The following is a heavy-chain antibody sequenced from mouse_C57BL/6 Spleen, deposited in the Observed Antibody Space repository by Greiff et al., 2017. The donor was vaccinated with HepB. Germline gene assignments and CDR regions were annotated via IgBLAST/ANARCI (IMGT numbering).Heavy chain of an antibody. D-gene: IGHD1-1*01. CDR1: GYTFTGYW. Sequence: QVQLQQSGAELMKPGASVKLSCKATGYTFTGYWIEWVKQRPGHGLEWIGEILPGSGSTNYNEKFKGKATFTADTSSNTAYMQLSSLTTEDCAIYYCARAVHAYGSSSYFDYWGQGTTLTVSS. CDR2: ILPGSGST. V-gene: IGHV1-9*01. CDR3: ARAVHAYGSSSYFDY. J-gene: IGHJ2*01.